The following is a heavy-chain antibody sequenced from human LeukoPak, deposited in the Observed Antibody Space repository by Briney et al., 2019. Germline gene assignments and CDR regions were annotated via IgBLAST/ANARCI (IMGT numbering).Heavy chain of an antibody. Sequence: SETLSLTCTVSGASISSYYWSWIRQPPGKGLEWIGYIDYSGSANYNPSLKSRVTISIDTSKNQFSLRLSSVTAADTAVYYCARGGIAGRSYLDDWGQGTLVSVSS. V-gene: IGHV4-59*01. D-gene: IGHD6-13*01. CDR1: GASISSYY. CDR2: IDYSGSA. CDR3: ARGGIAGRSYLDD. J-gene: IGHJ4*02.